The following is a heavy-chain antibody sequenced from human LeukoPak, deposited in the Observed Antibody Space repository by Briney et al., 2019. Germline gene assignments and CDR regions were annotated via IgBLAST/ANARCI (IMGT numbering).Heavy chain of an antibody. J-gene: IGHJ6*02. Sequence: ASVTVSCTASGYTFTSYGISWVRQASGQGLEWMGWISAYNGNTNYAQKLQGRVTMTTDTSTSTAYMELRSLRSDDTAAYYCARVHDYSNYVGYYYYGMDVWGQGTTVTVSS. CDR1: GYTFTSYG. CDR2: ISAYNGNT. D-gene: IGHD4-11*01. CDR3: ARVHDYSNYVGYYYYGMDV. V-gene: IGHV1-18*01.